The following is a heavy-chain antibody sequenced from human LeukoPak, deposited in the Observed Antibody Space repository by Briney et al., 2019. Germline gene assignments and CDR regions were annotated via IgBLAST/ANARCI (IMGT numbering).Heavy chain of an antibody. CDR1: GYSFTTYW. Sequence: GESLKISCKGSGYSFTTYWIGWVRQMPGKGLEWMGIIYPGDSETRYSPSFQGQVTISADKSISTAYLQWSSLKASDTAMYYCGRHEPSYGVNSPYFDYWGQGTLVTVSS. J-gene: IGHJ4*02. D-gene: IGHD4-17*01. CDR2: IYPGDSET. CDR3: GRHEPSYGVNSPYFDY. V-gene: IGHV5-51*01.